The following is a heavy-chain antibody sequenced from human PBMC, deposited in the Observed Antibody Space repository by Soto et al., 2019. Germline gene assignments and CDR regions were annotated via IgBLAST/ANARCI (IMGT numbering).Heavy chain of an antibody. D-gene: IGHD3-10*01. CDR2: ISAYNGNT. Sequence: GASVKVSCKASGYTFTSYGISWVRQAPGQGLEWMGWISAYNGNTNYAQKLQGRVTMTTDTSTSTAYMELRSLRSDDTAVYYCARVPSPLWFGELLSLPVPFDYWGQGTLVTVSS. CDR1: GYTFTSYG. V-gene: IGHV1-18*01. CDR3: ARVPSPLWFGELLSLPVPFDY. J-gene: IGHJ4*02.